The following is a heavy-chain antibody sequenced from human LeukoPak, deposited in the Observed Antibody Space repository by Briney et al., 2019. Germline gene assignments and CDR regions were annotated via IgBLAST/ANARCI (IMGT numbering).Heavy chain of an antibody. J-gene: IGHJ3*02. Sequence: GGCLRLSCAASGFTFNNYWMTWARQAPGKGLEWVANINQDGSEKYYVDSVKGRFTISRDNAKNSLYLQMNSLRAEDTAIYYCARDFPGHDAFDIWGQAAMATDSS. D-gene: IGHD7-27*01. V-gene: IGHV3-7*04. CDR3: ARDFPGHDAFDI. CDR2: INQDGSEK. CDR1: GFTFNNYW.